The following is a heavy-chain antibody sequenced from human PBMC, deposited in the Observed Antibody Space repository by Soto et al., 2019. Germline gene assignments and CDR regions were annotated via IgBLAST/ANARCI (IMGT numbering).Heavy chain of an antibody. CDR1: GGSISSCY. CDR2: IYYSGCT. J-gene: IGHJ6*02. CDR3: ARQMRGATISIYYYGMDV. Sequence: QVQLQESGPGLVKPSETLSLTCTVSGGSISSCYWSWIRQPPGKGLRWIGYIYYSGCTNYNPSLKSRVTTSVDTSKNQFPLKLSSVTAADTAVYYCARQMRGATISIYYYGMDVWGQGITV. D-gene: IGHD5-12*01. V-gene: IGHV4-59*01.